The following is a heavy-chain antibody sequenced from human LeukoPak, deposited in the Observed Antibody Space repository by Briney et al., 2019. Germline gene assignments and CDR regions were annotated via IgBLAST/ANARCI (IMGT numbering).Heavy chain of an antibody. CDR1: GYTFTGYY. D-gene: IGHD3-3*01. V-gene: IGHV1-2*02. Sequence: ASVKVSCKASGYTFTGYYTHWVRQAPGQGLEWMGWINPNSGGTNYAQKFQGRVTMTRDTSISTAYMELSRLRSDDTAVYYCARTTYYDFWSGYSTHYYYYYGMDVWGQGTTVTVSS. CDR2: INPNSGGT. CDR3: ARTTYYDFWSGYSTHYYYYYGMDV. J-gene: IGHJ6*02.